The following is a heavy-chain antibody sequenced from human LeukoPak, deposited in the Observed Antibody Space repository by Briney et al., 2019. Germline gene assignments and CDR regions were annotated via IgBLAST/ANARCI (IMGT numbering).Heavy chain of an antibody. V-gene: IGHV3-72*01. CDR3: VRDSWTLRNSAFDL. J-gene: IGHJ3*01. CDR2: TRNKANGYTT. Sequence: GGSLRLSCAASGFSFSDHYMDWVRQAPGKGLEWVGRTRNKANGYTTEYAASVKGRFTVSRDDSKNSLYLEMNSLQTEDTAVYFCVRDSWTLRNSAFDLWGQGTMVTVSS. D-gene: IGHD2/OR15-2a*01. CDR1: GFSFSDHY.